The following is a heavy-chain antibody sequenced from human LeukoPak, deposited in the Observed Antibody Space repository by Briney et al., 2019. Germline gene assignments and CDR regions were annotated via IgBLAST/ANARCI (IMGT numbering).Heavy chain of an antibody. CDR1: GFTFSDYN. CDR3: AKDRGIISDY. J-gene: IGHJ4*02. D-gene: IGHD3-10*01. CDR2: ISRSGSTK. V-gene: IGHV3-11*01. Sequence: PGGSLRLSCAASGFTFSDYNMRWIRQAPGKGLEWVSSISRSGSTKYYADSVKGRFTISRDNAKNSLFLQMNSLRVEDTAVYYCAKDRGIISDYWGQGTLVTVSS.